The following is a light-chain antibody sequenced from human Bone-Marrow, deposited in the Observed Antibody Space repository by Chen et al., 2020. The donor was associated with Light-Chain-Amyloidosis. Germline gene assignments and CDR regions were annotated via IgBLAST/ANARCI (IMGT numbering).Light chain of an antibody. CDR2: AAT. J-gene: IGKJ4*01. V-gene: IGKV3-15*01. CDR3: QQYSTWPL. Sequence: EVVSTQPPTTLSVSPGERVTLSCRASRNILGNLAWYQHKPGQAPRLLIYAATARATGIPARFSGSGSDTEFTLTISSLQSEDFAVYYCQQYSTWPLFGGGTKVEIK. CDR1: RNILGN.